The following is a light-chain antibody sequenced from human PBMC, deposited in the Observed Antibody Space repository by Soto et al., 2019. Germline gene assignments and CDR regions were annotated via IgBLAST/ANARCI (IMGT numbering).Light chain of an antibody. V-gene: IGLV2-14*01. CDR3: SSYTSSSTLLYV. Sequence: QSALTQPASVSGSPGQSITISCTGTSSDVGGYNYVSWYQQHPGKAPQLMIYDVSNRPSGVSNRFSGSKSGTTASLTISGLQAEDEADYYCSSYTSSSTLLYVFGPGTKVTVL. CDR2: DVS. CDR1: SSDVGGYNY. J-gene: IGLJ1*01.